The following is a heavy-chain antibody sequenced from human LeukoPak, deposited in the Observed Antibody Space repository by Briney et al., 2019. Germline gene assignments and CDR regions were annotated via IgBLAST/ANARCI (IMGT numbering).Heavy chain of an antibody. CDR2: IYYSGST. J-gene: IGHJ5*02. D-gene: IGHD2-15*01. V-gene: IGHV4-39*07. CDR3: ARVICSGGSCYDWFDP. CDR1: GGSISSSSYY. Sequence: SETLSLTCTVSGGSISSSSYYWGWIRQPPGKGLEWIGSIYYSGSTYYNPSLKSRVTISVDTSKNQFSLKLSSVTAADTAVYYCARVICSGGSCYDWFDPWGQGTLVTVSS.